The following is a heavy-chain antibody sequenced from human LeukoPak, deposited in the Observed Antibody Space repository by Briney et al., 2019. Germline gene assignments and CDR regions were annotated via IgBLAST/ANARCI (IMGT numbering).Heavy chain of an antibody. CDR2: ISSSSSYI. D-gene: IGHD3-10*01. Sequence: GGSLRLSCAASGFTVSSNYMSWVRQAPGKGLEWVSSISSSSSYIYYADSVKGRFTISRDNAKNSLYLQMNSLRAEDTVVYYCAREEGLLWFGELSYPYFDYWGQGTLVTVSS. V-gene: IGHV3-21*01. CDR3: AREEGLLWFGELSYPYFDY. J-gene: IGHJ4*02. CDR1: GFTVSSNY.